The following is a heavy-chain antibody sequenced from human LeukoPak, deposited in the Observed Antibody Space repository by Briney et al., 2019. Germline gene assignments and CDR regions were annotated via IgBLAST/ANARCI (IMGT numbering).Heavy chain of an antibody. D-gene: IGHD3-10*01. CDR1: GFTFSSHA. Sequence: PGGSLRLSCAASGFTFSSHAMSWVRQAPGKGLEWVSAISGSGGSTYYADSVKGRFTISRDNSKNTLYLQMNSLRAEDTAVYYCAKDQRRDTMVRGVIDWFDPWGQGTLVTVSS. V-gene: IGHV3-23*01. J-gene: IGHJ5*02. CDR2: ISGSGGST. CDR3: AKDQRRDTMVRGVIDWFDP.